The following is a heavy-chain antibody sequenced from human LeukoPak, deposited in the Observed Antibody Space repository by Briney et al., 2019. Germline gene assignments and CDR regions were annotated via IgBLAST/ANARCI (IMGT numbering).Heavy chain of an antibody. CDR1: GFTVSSNY. CDR2: IYSGGST. D-gene: IGHD3-10*01. Sequence: GGSLRLSCAASGFTVSSNYMSWVRQAPGKGLEWVSVIYSGGSTYYADSVKGRYTISRDNSKNTLYLQMNSLRAEDTAVYYCARTFANFYGSGSYVDAFDIWGQGTMVTVSS. V-gene: IGHV3-66*01. J-gene: IGHJ3*02. CDR3: ARTFANFYGSGSYVDAFDI.